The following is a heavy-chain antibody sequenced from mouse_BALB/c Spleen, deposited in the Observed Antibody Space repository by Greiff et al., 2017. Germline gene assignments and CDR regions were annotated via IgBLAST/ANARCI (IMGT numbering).Heavy chain of an antibody. CDR2: ISSGSSTI. V-gene: IGHV5-17*02. Sequence: EVQVVESGGGLVQPGGSRKLSCAASGFTFSSFGMHWVRQAPEKGLEWVAHISSGSSTIYYADTVKGRFTISRDNPKNTLFLQMTSLRSEETAMYYCARGHYYGSSYGAMDYWGQGTSVTVSS. J-gene: IGHJ4*01. D-gene: IGHD1-1*01. CDR1: GFTFSSFG. CDR3: ARGHYYGSSYGAMDY.